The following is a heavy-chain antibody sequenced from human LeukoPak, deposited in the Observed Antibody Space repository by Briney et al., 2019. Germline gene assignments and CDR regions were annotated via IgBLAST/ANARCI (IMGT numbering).Heavy chain of an antibody. CDR2: IYYSGST. D-gene: IGHD2-21*01. CDR3: ASVAAPTWFDP. J-gene: IGHJ5*02. Sequence: SETLSLTCTVSGGSISSYYWSWIRQPPGKGLEWLGYIYYSGSTNYNPSFKSRFPISEDTSKNQFSLKLSSVTAADTAVYYCASVAAPTWFDPWGQGTLVTVSS. V-gene: IGHV4-59*01. CDR1: GGSISSYY.